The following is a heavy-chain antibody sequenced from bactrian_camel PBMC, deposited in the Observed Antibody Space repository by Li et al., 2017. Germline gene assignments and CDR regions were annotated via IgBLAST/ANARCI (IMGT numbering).Heavy chain of an antibody. V-gene: IGHV3S53*01. D-gene: IGHD2*01. CDR1: YTYNEGD. CDR2: IDSTGSA. Sequence: LVESGGGSVQAGGSLRLSCGYTYNEGDMAWFRQAPGKEREGVAAIDSTGSANYADSVKGRFTITKDNARNTLALQMNNLKAEDTAIYYCAADLCFAAIHMTYSYWGQGTQVTVS. CDR3: AADLCFAAIHMTYSY. J-gene: IGHJ4*01.